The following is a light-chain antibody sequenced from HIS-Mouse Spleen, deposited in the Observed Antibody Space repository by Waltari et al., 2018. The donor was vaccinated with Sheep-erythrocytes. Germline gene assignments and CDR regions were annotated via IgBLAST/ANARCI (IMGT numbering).Light chain of an antibody. Sequence: QSVLTQPPSVSEAPRQRVTISCSGSSSNIGNNAVNWYQQLPGKAPKLLIYYDDPRPCGVSDRFCGSKSGTSASLAISGLQSEDEADYYCAAWDDSLNGWVFGGGTKLTVL. J-gene: IGLJ3*02. CDR2: YDD. CDR1: SSNIGNNA. V-gene: IGLV1-36*01. CDR3: AAWDDSLNGWV.